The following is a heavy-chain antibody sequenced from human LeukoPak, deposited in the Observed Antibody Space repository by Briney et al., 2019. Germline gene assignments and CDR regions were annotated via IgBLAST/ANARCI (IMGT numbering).Heavy chain of an antibody. CDR1: GASISSHY. CDR2: IHYSGIT. CDR3: ARVYDYGKFDF. D-gene: IGHD4/OR15-4a*01. V-gene: IGHV4-59*11. Sequence: SETLSLTCTVSGASISSHYWSWIRQPPGRGLEWIGYIHYSGITSYDPSLKSRVTMSIDTSKSQFSLNLNSVTAADTAVYYCARVYDYGKFDFWGPGTPLTVSP. J-gene: IGHJ4*02.